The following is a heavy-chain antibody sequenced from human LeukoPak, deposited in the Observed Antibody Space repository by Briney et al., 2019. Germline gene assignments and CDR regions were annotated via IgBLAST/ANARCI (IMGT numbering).Heavy chain of an antibody. V-gene: IGHV3-23*01. D-gene: IGHD6-19*01. CDR2: IGGSGGSP. J-gene: IGHJ4*02. CDR1: GFTFSSSA. Sequence: PGGSLRLSCATSGFTFSSSAMSWVRQAPGKGLEWISAIGGSGGSPYYADSVKGRFTISRDNSKNTLYLQVNSLRAEDTAVYYCAKGRAVAGPIPVDYWGQGTLVTVSS. CDR3: AKGRAVAGPIPVDY.